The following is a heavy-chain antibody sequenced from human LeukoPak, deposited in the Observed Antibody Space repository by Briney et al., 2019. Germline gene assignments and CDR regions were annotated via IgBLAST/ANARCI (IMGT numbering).Heavy chain of an antibody. CDR1: GYSITSYW. CDR3: ARQVTYGGFDI. D-gene: IGHD2-21*01. J-gene: IGHJ3*02. Sequence: GESLKISCKGSGYSITSYWITWVRQMAGKGLEWMGRIDPSDSYNNYSPSFQGNVTISADKSISTAYLQWSSLKASDTAMYYCARQVTYGGFDIWGQGTMVTVSS. CDR2: IDPSDSYN. V-gene: IGHV5-10-1*01.